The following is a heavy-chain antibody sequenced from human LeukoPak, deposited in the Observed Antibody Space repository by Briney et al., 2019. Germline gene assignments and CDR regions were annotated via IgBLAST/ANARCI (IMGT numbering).Heavy chain of an antibody. CDR3: VRDVAYNTFDY. CDR1: GFTFKSAW. Sequence: GGSLRLSCAASGFTFKSAWMTWVRQAPGKGLEWVANIKEDGSEKNYVDSVKGRFTISRDNAKNSLYLQLSSLRAEDTAVYYCVRDVAYNTFDYWGQGTLVTVSS. J-gene: IGHJ4*02. V-gene: IGHV3-7*01. D-gene: IGHD1-14*01. CDR2: IKEDGSEK.